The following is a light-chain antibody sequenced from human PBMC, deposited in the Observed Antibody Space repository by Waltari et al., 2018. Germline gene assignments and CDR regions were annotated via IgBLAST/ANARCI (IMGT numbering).Light chain of an antibody. CDR3: QSYDNNNNVV. CDR2: DDN. J-gene: IGLJ2*01. CDR1: TGSIVNNY. Sequence: NFMLTQPHSVSESPGQTVNISCTGSTGSIVNNYAQWYQQRPCSAPTIVIYDDNQRPSGVPDRFSGSIDSSSNSASLTISGLKTEDEADYYCQSYDNNNNVVFGGGTKLTVL. V-gene: IGLV6-57*02.